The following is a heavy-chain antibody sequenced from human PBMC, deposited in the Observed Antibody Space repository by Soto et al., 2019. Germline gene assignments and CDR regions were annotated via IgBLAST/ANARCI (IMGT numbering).Heavy chain of an antibody. CDR1: GGSISSGDYY. D-gene: IGHD4-17*01. CDR3: ARQESGETTVTTYFDY. CDR2: IYYSGST. J-gene: IGHJ4*02. V-gene: IGHV4-30-4*01. Sequence: SETLSLTCTVSGGSISSGDYYWSWIRQPPGKGLEWIGYIYYSGSTYYNPSLKSRVTISVDTSKNQFSLKLSSVTAADTAVYYCARQESGETTVTTYFDYWGQGTLVTVSS.